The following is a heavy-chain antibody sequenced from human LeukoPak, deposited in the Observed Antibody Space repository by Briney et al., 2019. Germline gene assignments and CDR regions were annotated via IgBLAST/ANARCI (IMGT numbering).Heavy chain of an antibody. V-gene: IGHV3-23*01. J-gene: IGHJ3*02. CDR2: ISGSGSST. Sequence: PGGSLRLSCSASGFTFTTYAMSWVRQAPGKGFEWVSAISGSGSSTYYADSVKGRFTISRDNSKNTLFLQMNSLRAEDTAVYYCAKDPAVAGNDAFDIWGQGTMVTVSS. CDR3: AKDPAVAGNDAFDI. D-gene: IGHD6-19*01. CDR1: GFTFTTYA.